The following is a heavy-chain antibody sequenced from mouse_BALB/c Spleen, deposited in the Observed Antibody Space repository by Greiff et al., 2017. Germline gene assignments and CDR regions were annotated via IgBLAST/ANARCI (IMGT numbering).Heavy chain of an antibody. CDR1: GFTFSSFG. CDR2: ISSGSSTI. Sequence: EVQGVESGGGLVQPGGSRKLSCAASGFTFSSFGMHWVRQAPEKGLEWVAYISSGSSTIYYADTVKGRFTISRDNPKNTLFLQMTSLRSEDTAMYYCARRRVTTAGYYYAMDYWGQGTSVTVSS. J-gene: IGHJ4*01. CDR3: ARRRVTTAGYYYAMDY. D-gene: IGHD1-2*01. V-gene: IGHV5-17*02.